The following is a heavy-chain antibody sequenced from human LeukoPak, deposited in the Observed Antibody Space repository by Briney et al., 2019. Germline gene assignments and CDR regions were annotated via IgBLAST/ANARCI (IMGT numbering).Heavy chain of an antibody. CDR3: ARGGYGFWSGYVPFDY. CDR1: GITFSNYS. J-gene: IGHJ4*02. V-gene: IGHV3-21*01. CDR2: ISSTSSFI. D-gene: IGHD3-3*01. Sequence: GGSLRLSCAASGITFSNYSMNWVRQAPGKGLEWVSSISSTSSFINYADSVKGRFTISRDNAKNSLYLQMNSLRAEDTAVYYCARGGYGFWSGYVPFDYWGQGTLVTVSS.